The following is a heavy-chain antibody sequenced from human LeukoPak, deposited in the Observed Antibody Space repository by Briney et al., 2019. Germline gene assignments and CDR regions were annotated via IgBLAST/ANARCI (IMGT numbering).Heavy chain of an antibody. CDR3: ARPYSVDTAMVIYAFDI. V-gene: IGHV5-51*01. J-gene: IGHJ3*02. D-gene: IGHD5-18*01. CDR2: IYPGDSDT. CDR1: GYSFTRYW. Sequence: GESLKISCQASGYSFTRYWIGWVRQMPGKGLEWMGIIYPGDSDTRYSPSFQGQVTISADKSISTAYLQWSSLKASDTAMYYCARPYSVDTAMVIYAFDIWGQGTMVTVSS.